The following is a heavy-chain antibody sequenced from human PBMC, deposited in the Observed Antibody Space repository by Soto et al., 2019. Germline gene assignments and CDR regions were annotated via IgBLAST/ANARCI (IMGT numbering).Heavy chain of an antibody. J-gene: IGHJ6*02. D-gene: IGHD2-2*01. V-gene: IGHV1-69*13. CDR1: GGTFSSYA. CDR3: ARVAGDCSSTSCYYYYYGMDV. CDR2: IIPIFGTA. Sequence: SVKVSCKASGGTFSSYAISWVRQAPGQGLEWMGGIIPIFGTANYAQKFQGRVTITADESTSTAYMELSSLRSEDTAVYYCARVAGDCSSTSCYYYYYGMDVWGQGTTVTVSS.